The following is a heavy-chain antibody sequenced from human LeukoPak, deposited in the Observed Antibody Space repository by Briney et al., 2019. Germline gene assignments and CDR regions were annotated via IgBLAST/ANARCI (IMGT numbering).Heavy chain of an antibody. D-gene: IGHD2-2*01. CDR3: ARKVLVPAATGADAFDV. Sequence: PGGSLRLSCAASGFTFSSYSMNWVRQAPGKGLEWVSYISSSSSTIYYADSVKGRFTISRDNSKNTLYLQINSLRAEDTAVFYCARKVLVPAATGADAFDVWGRGTMVIVSS. CDR1: GFTFSSYS. V-gene: IGHV3-48*01. J-gene: IGHJ3*01. CDR2: ISSSSSTI.